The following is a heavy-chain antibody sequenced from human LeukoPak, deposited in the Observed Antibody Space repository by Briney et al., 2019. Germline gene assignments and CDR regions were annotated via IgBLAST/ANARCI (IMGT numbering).Heavy chain of an antibody. CDR2: IYYSGST. D-gene: IGHD4-11*01. Sequence: SETLSLTCTVSGGSISSYYWSWIRQPPGKGLEWIGYIYYSGSTNYNPSLKSRVTISVDTPKNQFSLKLSSVTAADTAVYYCAIATVTTWAFDIWGQGTMVTVSS. CDR3: AIATVTTWAFDI. V-gene: IGHV4-59*12. CDR1: GGSISSYY. J-gene: IGHJ3*02.